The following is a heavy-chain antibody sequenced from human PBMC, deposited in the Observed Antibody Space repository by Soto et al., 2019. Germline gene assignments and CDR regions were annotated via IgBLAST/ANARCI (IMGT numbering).Heavy chain of an antibody. Sequence: SETLSLTCSVSAGSISGYSWSWIRQRAGKGLEWIGSIYISGNTDYNPSLKSRVTMSEDTSKNQFSLKLSSVTAADTAVYYCASRGYYEDAFDIWGQGTMVTVSS. CDR3: ASRGYYEDAFDI. V-gene: IGHV4-4*07. CDR1: AGSISGYS. D-gene: IGHD3-16*01. CDR2: IYISGNT. J-gene: IGHJ3*02.